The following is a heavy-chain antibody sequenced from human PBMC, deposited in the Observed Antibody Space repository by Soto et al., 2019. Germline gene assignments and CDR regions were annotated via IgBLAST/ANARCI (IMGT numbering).Heavy chain of an antibody. Sequence: SETLSLTCAVYRASFSDYYWSWIRQPPGKGLEWIGEINHSGSTSHNPSLKSRVTISVDTSKSQFSLKLSSVTAADTAIYYCARGRDDLTSVPFDYWGQGTPVTVSS. D-gene: IGHD3-3*01. V-gene: IGHV4-34*01. CDR3: ARGRDDLTSVPFDY. CDR1: RASFSDYY. CDR2: INHSGST. J-gene: IGHJ4*02.